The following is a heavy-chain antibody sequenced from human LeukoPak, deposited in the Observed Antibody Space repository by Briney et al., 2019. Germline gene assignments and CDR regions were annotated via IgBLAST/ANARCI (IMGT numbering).Heavy chain of an antibody. J-gene: IGHJ4*02. CDR3: AREAFPWGYFDY. V-gene: IGHV4-31*03. D-gene: IGHD3-16*01. Sequence: SSQTLSLTCTVSGGSISSGGYYWSWIRQHPGKGLEWIGYIYYSGSTYYNPSLKSRVTISVDTSKNQFSLKLSSVTAADTAVYYCAREAFPWGYFDYWGQGTLVTVSS. CDR1: GGSISSGGYY. CDR2: IYYSGST.